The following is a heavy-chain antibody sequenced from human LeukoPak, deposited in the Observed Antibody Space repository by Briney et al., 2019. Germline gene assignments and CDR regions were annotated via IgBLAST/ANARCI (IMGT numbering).Heavy chain of an antibody. Sequence: ASVKASCKASGYTFTGYYMHWVRLAPGQGLEWMGWINPNSGGTNYAQKFQGRVTMTRDTSISTAYMELSRLRSDDTAVYYCARAYYDFWSGYVAPSYYYYMDVWGKGTTVTVSS. CDR3: ARAYYDFWSGYVAPSYYYYMDV. J-gene: IGHJ6*03. V-gene: IGHV1-2*02. CDR1: GYTFTGYY. CDR2: INPNSGGT. D-gene: IGHD3-3*01.